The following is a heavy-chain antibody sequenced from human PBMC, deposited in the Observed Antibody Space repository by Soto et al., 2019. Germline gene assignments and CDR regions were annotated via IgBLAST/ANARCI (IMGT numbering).Heavy chain of an antibody. CDR3: ARAAGDAFDI. Sequence: TLSLTCTVSGGSISSYYWSWIRQPPGKGLEWIGYIYYSGSTNYNPSLKSRVTISVDTSKNQFSLKLSSVTAADTAVYYCARAAGDAFDIWGQGTMVTVSS. CDR2: IYYSGST. D-gene: IGHD2-15*01. V-gene: IGHV4-59*01. CDR1: GGSISSYY. J-gene: IGHJ3*02.